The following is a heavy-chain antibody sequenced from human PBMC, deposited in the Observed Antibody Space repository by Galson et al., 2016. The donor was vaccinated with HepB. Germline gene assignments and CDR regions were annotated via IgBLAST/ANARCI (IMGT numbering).Heavy chain of an antibody. J-gene: IGHJ5*02. CDR1: GFIFSSYG. CDR2: IWYDGSNK. CDR3: ARDYVTTATRRFDP. D-gene: IGHD1-1*01. V-gene: IGHV3-33*01. Sequence: SLRLSCAASGFIFSSYGMHWVRQAPGKGLEWVAVIWYDGSNKYCADSVKGRFTISRDNSKNTLYVQMNTLRAEDTAVYYCARDYVTTATRRFDPWGQGTLVTVSS.